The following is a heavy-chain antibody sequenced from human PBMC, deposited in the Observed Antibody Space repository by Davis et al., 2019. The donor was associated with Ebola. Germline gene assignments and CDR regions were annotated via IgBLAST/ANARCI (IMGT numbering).Heavy chain of an antibody. CDR1: GDSVSGNNGA. CDR3: ARGWLRTGFDS. V-gene: IGHV6-1*01. D-gene: IGHD5-24*01. Sequence: PSETLSLTCAISGDSVSGNNGAWNWIRQSPSRGLEWLGRTYYYTSKWITDYAVSVKSRIIISPDTSKNQFSLQLNSVTPEDTAVYYCARGWLRTGFDSWGQGAPVTVSS. J-gene: IGHJ4*02. CDR2: TYYYTSKWIT.